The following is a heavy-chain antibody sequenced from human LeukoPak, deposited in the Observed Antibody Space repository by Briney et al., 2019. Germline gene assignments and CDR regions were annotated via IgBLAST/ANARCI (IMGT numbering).Heavy chain of an antibody. CDR3: ARARGDYYDSSGYYSAFDY. D-gene: IGHD3-22*01. Sequence: GSLRLSCAASAFTFRSYAMSWVRQAGGKGLEWIGEINHSGSANYNPSLKSRVTISVDMSKNQFSLKLSSVTAADTAVYYCARARGDYYDSSGYYSAFDYWGQGTLVTVSS. CDR1: AFTFRSYA. CDR2: INHSGSA. V-gene: IGHV4-34*01. J-gene: IGHJ4*02.